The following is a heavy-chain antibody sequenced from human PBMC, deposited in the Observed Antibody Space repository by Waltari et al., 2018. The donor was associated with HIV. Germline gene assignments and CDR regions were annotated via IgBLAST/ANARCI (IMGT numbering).Heavy chain of an antibody. CDR3: ARTNYYDY. V-gene: IGHV3-64*01. D-gene: IGHD2-8*01. CDR2: ISSNGGTT. Sequence: EVHLVQSGGGLVQPGESLRRSCEASVFPFSTYGMNWVRQAPGRGLEYVAGISSNGGTTSYANSVKGRFTISRDNSKNTLYLQMGSLRAEDTAVYYCARTNYYDYWGQGALVTVSS. J-gene: IGHJ4*02. CDR1: VFPFSTYG.